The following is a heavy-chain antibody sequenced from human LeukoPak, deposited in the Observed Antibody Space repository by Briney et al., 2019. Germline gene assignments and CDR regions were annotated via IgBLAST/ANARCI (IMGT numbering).Heavy chain of an antibody. Sequence: PGGSLRLSCTASGFTFSAFTLNWVRLAPGKGLEWVSLISSSGNYIYYADSVKGRFTVSRDNSKNSLYLQMHSLRVEDTAIYSCARDIGAPRLPPATRKGFYFNPWGQGTPVTVSS. CDR3: ARDIGAPRLPPATRKGFYFNP. CDR2: ISSSGNYI. V-gene: IGHV3-21*01. D-gene: IGHD2/OR15-2a*01. CDR1: GFTFSAFT. J-gene: IGHJ5*02.